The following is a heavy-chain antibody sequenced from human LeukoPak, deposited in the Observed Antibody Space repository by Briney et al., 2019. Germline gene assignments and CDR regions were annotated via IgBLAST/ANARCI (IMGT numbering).Heavy chain of an antibody. J-gene: IGHJ4*02. V-gene: IGHV1-18*01. CDR3: ARVPGLLWFGRTLYYFDY. D-gene: IGHD3-10*01. CDR2: ISAYNGNT. Sequence: ASVTVSCKASGYTFTSYGISWVRQAPGQGLEWMGWISAYNGNTNYAQKLQGRVTMTTDTSTSTAYMELRSLRSDDTAVYYCARVPGLLWFGRTLYYFDYWGQGTLVTVSS. CDR1: GYTFTSYG.